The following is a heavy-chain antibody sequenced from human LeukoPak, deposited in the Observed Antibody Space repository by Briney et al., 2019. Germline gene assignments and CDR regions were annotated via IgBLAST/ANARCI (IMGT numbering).Heavy chain of an antibody. V-gene: IGHV3-7*01. CDR1: GFTFSSYW. CDR2: IKQDGGGK. CDR3: ARDGTAAGLYFDL. J-gene: IGHJ4*01. Sequence: PGGSLRLSCAVSGFTFSSYWMNWVRQAPGKGLEWVASIKQDGGGKSYVDSVKGRFTIPRDNAKNSLYLQMSSLRAEETAVYYCARDGTAAGLYFDLWGQGTLVTVSS. D-gene: IGHD6-13*01.